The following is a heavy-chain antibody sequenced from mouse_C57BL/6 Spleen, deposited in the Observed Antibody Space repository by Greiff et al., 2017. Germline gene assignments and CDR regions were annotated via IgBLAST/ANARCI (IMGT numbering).Heavy chain of an antibody. CDR3: ARDYYGISYAMDY. J-gene: IGHJ4*01. Sequence: VQLQQSGAELVKPGASVKLSCTASGFNIKDYYMHWVKQRTEQGLEWIGRIDPEAGETKYAPKFQGKATITADPSSNTAYLQLSSLTSEDTAVYYWARDYYGISYAMDYWGQGTSVTVSS. V-gene: IGHV14-2*01. CDR2: IDPEAGET. CDR1: GFNIKDYY. D-gene: IGHD1-1*01.